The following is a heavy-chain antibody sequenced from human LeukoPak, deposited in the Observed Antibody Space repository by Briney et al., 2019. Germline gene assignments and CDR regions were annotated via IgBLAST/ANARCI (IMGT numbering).Heavy chain of an antibody. Sequence: GASVKVSCKASGYTFTSYGISLVRQAPGQGLEWMGWISAYNGNTNYAQKLQGRATMTTDTSTSTAYMELRSLRSDDTAVYYCARASTRITFGGVIVPGGDYWGQGTLVTVSS. J-gene: IGHJ4*02. D-gene: IGHD3-16*02. V-gene: IGHV1-18*01. CDR1: GYTFTSYG. CDR2: ISAYNGNT. CDR3: ARASTRITFGGVIVPGGDY.